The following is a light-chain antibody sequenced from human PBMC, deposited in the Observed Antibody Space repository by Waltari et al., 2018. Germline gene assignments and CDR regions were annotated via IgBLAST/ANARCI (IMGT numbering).Light chain of an antibody. V-gene: IGLV4-69*01. CDR3: QTGGHGTWV. J-gene: IGLJ3*02. Sequence: QLVLTQSPSASASLGASVKLTCTLSSGHSSNIIAWHQQQPEKGPRYLMKVNSDGSYSKGDEMPDRFSGSSSGAERYLTISSLQSEYEADYYCQTGGHGTWVFGGGTKLTVL. CDR1: SGHSSNI. CDR2: VNSDGSY.